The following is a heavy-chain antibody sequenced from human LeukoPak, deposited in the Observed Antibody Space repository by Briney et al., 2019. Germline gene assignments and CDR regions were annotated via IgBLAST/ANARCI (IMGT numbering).Heavy chain of an antibody. CDR2: ISITSNTI. J-gene: IGHJ5*01. D-gene: IGHD5-24*01. Sequence: PGGSLRLSCAASGFSFRDYEMNWVRQATGKGLEWVSYISITSNTIHYADSVKGRFTISRDNTKNSLHLQMTRLRADDTAVYYCARGALDAYDSWGQGTPVTVSS. CDR1: GFSFRDYE. CDR3: ARGALDAYDS. V-gene: IGHV3-48*03.